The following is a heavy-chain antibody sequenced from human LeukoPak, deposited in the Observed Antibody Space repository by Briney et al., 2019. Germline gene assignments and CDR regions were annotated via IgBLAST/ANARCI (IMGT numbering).Heavy chain of an antibody. D-gene: IGHD6-13*01. CDR2: IYHNGST. J-gene: IGHJ4*02. CDR1: GGSFSGYY. CDR3: ARGVYIAAAQYGY. Sequence: SETLSLTCAVYGGSFSGYYWSWVRQPPGKGLEWIGEIYHNGSTNYNPSLKSRVTISVDTSKKQFSPRLSSVTAADTAVYFCARGVYIAAAQYGYWGQGTLVTVSS. V-gene: IGHV4-34*01.